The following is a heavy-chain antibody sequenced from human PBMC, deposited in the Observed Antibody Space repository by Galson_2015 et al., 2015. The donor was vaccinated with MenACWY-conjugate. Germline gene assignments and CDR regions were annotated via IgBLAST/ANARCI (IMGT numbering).Heavy chain of an antibody. D-gene: IGHD5-12*01. Sequence: SLRLSCAASGFTFSNAAMSWVRQAPGKGLEWVSSITGSGGGTFYADSVKGRFTISRDNSKNTLDLQMNNLRAEDTAVYYYAKSGQFDYWGQGTLVTVSS. V-gene: IGHV3-23*01. CDR1: GFTFSNAA. CDR3: AKSGQFDY. J-gene: IGHJ4*02. CDR2: ITGSGGGT.